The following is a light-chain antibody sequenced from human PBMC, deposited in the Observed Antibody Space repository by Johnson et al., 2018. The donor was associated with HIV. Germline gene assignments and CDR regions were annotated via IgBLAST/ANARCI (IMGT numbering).Light chain of an antibody. V-gene: IGLV1-51*01. CDR2: DNN. CDR3: GTWGSRLRAGV. J-gene: IGLJ1*01. Sequence: QSVLTQPPSVSAAPGQKVTISCSGSSSNIGNNYVSWYQQLPGTAPKLLIYDNNKRPSGIPDRFSGSKSGTSATLGITGLQTGDEADYSSGTWGSRLRAGVFGTGTNVTFL. CDR1: SSNIGNNY.